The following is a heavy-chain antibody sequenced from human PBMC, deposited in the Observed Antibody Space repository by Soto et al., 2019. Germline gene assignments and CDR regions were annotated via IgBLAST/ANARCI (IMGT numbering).Heavy chain of an antibody. J-gene: IGHJ1*01. V-gene: IGHV3-33*01. CDR3: ARGRDSSSWYVGYFQH. CDR1: GFTFSSYG. D-gene: IGHD6-13*01. CDR2: IWYDGSNK. Sequence: QVQLVESGGGVVQPGRSLRLSCAASGFTFSSYGMHWVRQAPGKGLEWVAVIWYDGSNKYYADSVKGRFTISRDNSKNXLYLQMNSLRAEDTAVYYCARGRDSSSWYVGYFQHWGQGTLVTVSS.